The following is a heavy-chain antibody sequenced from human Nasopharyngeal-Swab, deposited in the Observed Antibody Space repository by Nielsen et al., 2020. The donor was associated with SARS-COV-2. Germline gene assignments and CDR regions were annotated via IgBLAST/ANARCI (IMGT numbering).Heavy chain of an antibody. CDR2: ISSSGSTI. J-gene: IGHJ3*02. D-gene: IGHD1-26*01. CDR3: AKVKSGTSYDAFDI. CDR1: GFTFSYYY. V-gene: IGHV3-11*01. Sequence: GGSLRLSCSASGFTFSYYYMSWIRQAPGKGLEWVSYISSSGSTIYYADSVKGRFTISRDNAKNSLYLQMNSLRAEDTALYYCAKVKSGTSYDAFDIWGQGTMVTVSS.